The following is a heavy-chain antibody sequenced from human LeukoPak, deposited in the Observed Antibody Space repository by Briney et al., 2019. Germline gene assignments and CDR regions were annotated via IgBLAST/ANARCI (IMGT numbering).Heavy chain of an antibody. CDR1: GFTFSSYA. CDR2: ISYDGSNK. Sequence: GGSLRLSCAASGFTFSSYAMHWVRQAPGKGLEWVAVISYDGSNKYYADSVKGRFTISRDNSKNTLYLQMNSLRAEDTAVYYCARRQQLPDAFDIWGQGTMVTVSS. V-gene: IGHV3-30*04. D-gene: IGHD6-13*01. J-gene: IGHJ3*02. CDR3: ARRQQLPDAFDI.